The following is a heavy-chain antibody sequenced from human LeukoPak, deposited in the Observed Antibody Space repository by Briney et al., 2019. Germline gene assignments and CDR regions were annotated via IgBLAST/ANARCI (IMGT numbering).Heavy chain of an antibody. D-gene: IGHD1-26*01. CDR3: AKEESIVGTTVDY. Sequence: GGSLRLSCVASGFTFSSYWMSWVRQAPGKGLEWVANINQDGSEKYYVDSVKGRFTISRDNAKNSLYLQMNSLRAEDPAVYYCAKEESIVGTTVDYWGQGTLVTVSS. CDR1: GFTFSSYW. CDR2: INQDGSEK. V-gene: IGHV3-7*03. J-gene: IGHJ4*02.